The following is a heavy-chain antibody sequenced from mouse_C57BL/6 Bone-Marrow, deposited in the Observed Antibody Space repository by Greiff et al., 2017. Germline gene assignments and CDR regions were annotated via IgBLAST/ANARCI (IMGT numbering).Heavy chain of an antibody. CDR2: INPYNGGT. CDR3: ARGVTTVVEDY. Sequence: DVQLQASGPVLVKPGASVKMSCMASGYTFTDYYMNWVQQSHGKSLEWIGVINPYNGGTSYNQKFKGKATLTVDKSSSTAYMELNSLPSEDSAVYYCARGVTTVVEDYGGQGTSVTVSS. D-gene: IGHD1-1*01. V-gene: IGHV1-19*01. CDR1: GYTFTDYY. J-gene: IGHJ4*01.